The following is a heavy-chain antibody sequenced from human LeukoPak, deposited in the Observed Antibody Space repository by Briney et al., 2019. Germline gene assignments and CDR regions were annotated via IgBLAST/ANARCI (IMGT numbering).Heavy chain of an antibody. Sequence: SETLSLTCTVSGGSISSSSYYWVWIRQPPGKGLVCIGSIYYSGSTYYNPSLKSRVTISVDTSKNQFSLKLSSVTAADTAVYYCARRSPGSSGYERPFDIWGQGTMVTVSS. CDR3: ARRSPGSSGYERPFDI. D-gene: IGHD5-12*01. CDR2: IYYSGST. CDR1: GGSISSSSYY. V-gene: IGHV4-39*01. J-gene: IGHJ3*02.